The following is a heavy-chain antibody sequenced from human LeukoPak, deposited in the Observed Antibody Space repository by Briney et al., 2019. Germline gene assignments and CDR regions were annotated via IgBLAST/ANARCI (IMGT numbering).Heavy chain of an antibody. CDR3: AFPPPGGIAVAGTPHY. D-gene: IGHD6-19*01. V-gene: IGHV3-11*04. J-gene: IGHJ4*02. CDR1: GFTFSDYY. CDR2: ISSSGSTI. Sequence: GGSLRLSCAASGFTFSDYYMSWIRQAPGKGLEWVSYISSSGSTIYYADSVKGRFTISRDNAKNSLYLQMNSLRAEDTAVYYCAFPPPGGIAVAGTPHYWGQGTLVTVSS.